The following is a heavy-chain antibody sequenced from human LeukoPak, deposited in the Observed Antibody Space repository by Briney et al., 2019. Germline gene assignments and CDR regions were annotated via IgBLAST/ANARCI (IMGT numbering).Heavy chain of an antibody. Sequence: SETLSLTCTVSGGSISSSSYYWGWIRQPPGKGLEWIGSIYYSGSTYYNPSLKSRVTISVDTSKNQFSLKLSSATAADTAVYYCAREVPDDSSGWLNWFDPWGQGTLVTVSS. CDR2: IYYSGST. D-gene: IGHD6-19*01. J-gene: IGHJ5*02. CDR1: GGSISSSSYY. CDR3: AREVPDDSSGWLNWFDP. V-gene: IGHV4-39*07.